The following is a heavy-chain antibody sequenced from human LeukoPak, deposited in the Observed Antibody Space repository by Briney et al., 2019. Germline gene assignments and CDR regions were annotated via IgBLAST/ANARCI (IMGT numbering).Heavy chain of an antibody. Sequence: PVKVSCKASGGTFSSYAISWVRQAPGQGLEWMGGIIPIFGTANYAQKFQGRVAITADESTSTAYMELSSLRSEDTAVYYCAHVEMATRGFDYWGQGTLVTVSS. CDR2: IIPIFGTA. J-gene: IGHJ4*02. CDR1: GGTFSSYA. CDR3: AHVEMATRGFDY. D-gene: IGHD5-24*01. V-gene: IGHV1-69*01.